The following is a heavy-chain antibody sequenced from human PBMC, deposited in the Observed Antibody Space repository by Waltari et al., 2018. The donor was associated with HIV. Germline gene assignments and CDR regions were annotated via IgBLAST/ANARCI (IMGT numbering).Heavy chain of an antibody. D-gene: IGHD3-10*01. J-gene: IGHJ3*02. CDR1: GCTVGSYE. CDR3: ARAFMIRGTGAFDI. CDR2: ISSSGSTI. Sequence: EVQVLEAGGGLVQLGGSLSRYCTALGCTVGSYEMNRVRQAPGEGLEWVSYISSSGSTIYFADSVKGRFTMSRDNAKNSLYLRMNSLRAEDTAVYYCARAFMIRGTGAFDIWGQGTMVTVSS. V-gene: IGHV3-48*03.